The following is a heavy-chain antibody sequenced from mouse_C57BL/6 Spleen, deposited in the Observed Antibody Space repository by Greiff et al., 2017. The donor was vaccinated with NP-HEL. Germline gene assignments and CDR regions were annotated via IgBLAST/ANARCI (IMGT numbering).Heavy chain of an antibody. J-gene: IGHJ4*01. D-gene: IGHD2-4*01. Sequence: EVQLQESGTVLARPGASVKMSCKTSGYTFTSYWMHWVKQRPGQGLEWIGAIYPGNSDTSYNQKFKGKAKLTAVTSASTAYMELSSLTNEDSAVYYCTRGRIYDYDVYYAMDYWGQGTSVTVSS. CDR2: IYPGNSDT. CDR3: TRGRIYDYDVYYAMDY. V-gene: IGHV1-5*01. CDR1: GYTFTSYW.